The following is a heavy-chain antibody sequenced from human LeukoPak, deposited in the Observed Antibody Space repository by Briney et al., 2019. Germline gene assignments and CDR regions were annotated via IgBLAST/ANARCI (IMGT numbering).Heavy chain of an antibody. CDR2: IYTGGTT. J-gene: IGHJ4*02. D-gene: IGHD3-22*01. CDR1: GFTVSSNY. Sequence: GGSLGLSCAASGFTVSSNYMTWVRQAPGKGLEWVSIIYTGGTTYYADSVKGRFTISRDNSKNTLYLQMNSLRAEDTAVYYCAKDQITMIVPVVFDYWGQGTLVTVSS. V-gene: IGHV3-66*01. CDR3: AKDQITMIVPVVFDY.